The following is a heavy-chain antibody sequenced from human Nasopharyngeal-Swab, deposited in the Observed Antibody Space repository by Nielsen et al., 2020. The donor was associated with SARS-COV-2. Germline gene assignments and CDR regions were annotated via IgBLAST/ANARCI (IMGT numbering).Heavy chain of an antibody. CDR3: AVRGGAVANRY. CDR1: GGSFSGYY. J-gene: IGHJ4*02. CDR2: INHSGSA. Sequence: SETLSLTCAVYGGSFSGYYWSWIRQPPGKGLEWIGEINHSGSATYNASLKSRVTISVDTSKNQFSLKLTSVTAADTAVYYCAVRGGAVANRYWGQGTLVSVSS. D-gene: IGHD3-10*01. V-gene: IGHV4-34*01.